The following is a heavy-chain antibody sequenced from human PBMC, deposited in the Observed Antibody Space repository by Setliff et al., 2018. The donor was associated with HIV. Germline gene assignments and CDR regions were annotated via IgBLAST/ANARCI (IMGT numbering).Heavy chain of an antibody. CDR2: VSHSGST. CDR3: ARGKSGSYDAYDM. CDR1: GVSISNSLW. Sequence: PSETLSLTCVVSGVSISNSLWWTWVRQPPGKGLEWIGEVSHSGSTNYNPSLKSRVTISVDTSKNQFSLKLSSVTAADTAVYYCARGKSGSYDAYDMWGQGTMVTVSS. D-gene: IGHD5-12*01. J-gene: IGHJ3*02. V-gene: IGHV4-4*02.